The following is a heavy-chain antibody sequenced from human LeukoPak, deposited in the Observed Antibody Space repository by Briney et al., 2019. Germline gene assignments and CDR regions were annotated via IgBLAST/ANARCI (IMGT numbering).Heavy chain of an antibody. J-gene: IGHJ4*02. CDR2: ISSSGSTI. V-gene: IGHV3-11*01. Sequence: GGSLRLSCAASGFTFRDYYMSWIRQAPGKGLEWVSYISSSGSTIYYADSVKGRFTISRDNAKNSLYLQMNSLRAEDTAVYYCARHCSSTSCYDYWGQGTLVTVSS. CDR1: GFTFRDYY. CDR3: ARHCSSTSCYDY. D-gene: IGHD2-2*01.